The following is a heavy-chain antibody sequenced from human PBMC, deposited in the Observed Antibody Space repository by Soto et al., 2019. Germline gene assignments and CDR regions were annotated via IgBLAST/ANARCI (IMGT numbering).Heavy chain of an antibody. CDR1: GFSPSTSGVG. CDR3: AHSLFTRVLVVAIRNFDY. Sequence: SGPTLVNPTQTLTLTCTFSGFSPSTSGVGVGWIRQPPAKALEWLALIYWNDDNRYSPSLTSRLTITKDTSKNQVVLTMTNMDHVDTATYYCAHSLFTRVLVVAIRNFDYWGQGTLVTVSS. CDR2: IYWNDDN. V-gene: IGHV2-5*01. D-gene: IGHD3-10*01. J-gene: IGHJ4*02.